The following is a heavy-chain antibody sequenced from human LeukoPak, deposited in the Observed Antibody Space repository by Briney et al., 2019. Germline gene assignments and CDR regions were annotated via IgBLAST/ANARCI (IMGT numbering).Heavy chain of an antibody. CDR1: GFSFSSYW. CDR3: AREGYYGSAAIYA. J-gene: IGHJ5*01. V-gene: IGHV3-74*01. D-gene: IGHD3-10*01. Sequence: TGGSLRLSCAASGFSFSSYWMHWVRQAPGKGLVCVSRIKTDGSSTSYADSVKGRFTISRDNAKNTLYLQMNSLRAEDTAVYYCAREGYYGSAAIYAWGHGTLVTVSS. CDR2: IKTDGSST.